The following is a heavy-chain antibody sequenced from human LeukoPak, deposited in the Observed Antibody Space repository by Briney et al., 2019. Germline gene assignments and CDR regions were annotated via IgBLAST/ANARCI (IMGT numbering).Heavy chain of an antibody. CDR3: ARDSDDNSSGWWEGGAFDI. D-gene: IGHD6-19*01. J-gene: IGHJ3*02. CDR2: ISSSGSTI. V-gene: IGHV3-11*01. CDR1: GFTFSDYY. Sequence: GGSLRLSCAASGFTFSDYYMSWIRQAPGKGLEWVSYISSSGSTIYYADSVKGRFTISRDNAKNSLYLQMNSLRAEDTAVYYCARDSDDNSSGWWEGGAFDIWGQGTMVTVSS.